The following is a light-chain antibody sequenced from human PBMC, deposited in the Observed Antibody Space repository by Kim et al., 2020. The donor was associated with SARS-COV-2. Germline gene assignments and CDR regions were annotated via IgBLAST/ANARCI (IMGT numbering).Light chain of an antibody. CDR3: QQYYSYPRT. Sequence: AIRITQSPSSLSASTGDRVTITCRASQGISSYLAWYQQKPGKAPKLLIYPASTLQSGVPSRFSGSGSGTDFTLTISCLQSEDFATYYCQQYYSYPRTFGQGTKVDIK. CDR2: PAS. V-gene: IGKV1-8*01. CDR1: QGISSY. J-gene: IGKJ1*01.